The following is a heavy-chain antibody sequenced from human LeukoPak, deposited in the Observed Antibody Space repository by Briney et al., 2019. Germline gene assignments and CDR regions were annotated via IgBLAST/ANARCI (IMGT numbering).Heavy chain of an antibody. V-gene: IGHV3-21*01. CDR2: ISSSSYI. D-gene: IGHD6-25*01. Sequence: GGSLRLSCAASGFTFSSHAMSWVRQAPGKGLEWVSSISSSSYIYYADSVKGRFTISRDNAKNSLYLQMNSLRAEDTAVYYCAGGTGGGYWGQGTLVTVSS. CDR1: GFTFSSHA. J-gene: IGHJ4*02. CDR3: AGGTGGGY.